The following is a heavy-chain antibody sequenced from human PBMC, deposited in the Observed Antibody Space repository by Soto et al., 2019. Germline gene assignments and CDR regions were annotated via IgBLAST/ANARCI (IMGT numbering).Heavy chain of an antibody. D-gene: IGHD3-22*01. CDR3: AKDPNPQPTLIETPGWFDP. CDR1: GGSIRDGGYY. V-gene: IGHV4-31*03. Sequence: QVQLQESGPGLVKPSQTLSLTCTVSGGSIRDGGYYWSWIRQRPGEGLEWIGYVYYTGSTYYNPSLKSRVTISVDMSKNQFSLNLNSVTAADTAVDYGAKDPNPQPTLIETPGWFDPWGQGTLVTVSS. J-gene: IGHJ5*02. CDR2: VYYTGST.